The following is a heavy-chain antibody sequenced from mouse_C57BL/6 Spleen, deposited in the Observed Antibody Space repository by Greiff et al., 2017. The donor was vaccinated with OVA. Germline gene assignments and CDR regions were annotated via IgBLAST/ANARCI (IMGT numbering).Heavy chain of an antibody. D-gene: IGHD4-1*01. CDR3: TRMAGTGYYFDY. Sequence: EVQGVESGGGLVQPGGSMKLSCAASGFTFSDAWMDWVRQSPEKGLEWVAEIRNKANNHATYYAESVKGRFTISRDDSKSSVYLQMNSLRAEDTGIYYCTRMAGTGYYFDYWGQGTTLTVSS. CDR1: GFTFSDAW. J-gene: IGHJ2*01. CDR2: IRNKANNHAT. V-gene: IGHV6-6*01.